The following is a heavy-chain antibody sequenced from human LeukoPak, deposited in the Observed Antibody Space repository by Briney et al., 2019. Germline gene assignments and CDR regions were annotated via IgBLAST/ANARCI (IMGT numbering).Heavy chain of an antibody. CDR1: GGSISRGGYY. CDR2: INHSGSA. CDR3: ARRHVLFDY. V-gene: IGHV4-31*03. Sequence: SETLSLTCTDSGGSISRGGYYWSWIRQHPGKGLEWIGEINHSGSANYNPSLKSRVTISVDTSKNQFSLKLSSVTAADTAVYYCARRHVLFDYWGQGTLVTVSS. J-gene: IGHJ4*02.